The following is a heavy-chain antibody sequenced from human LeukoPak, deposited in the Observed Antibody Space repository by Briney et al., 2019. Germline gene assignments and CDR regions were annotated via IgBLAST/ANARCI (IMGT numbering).Heavy chain of an antibody. J-gene: IGHJ4*02. Sequence: ASVKVSCKASVDTFTRYYMHWVRQAPGQGLEWMGWIDPNSGGTNYAQKFQGRVTMTRDTSISTAYMELSRLRSDDTAVYYCARMRRDAYHSFEHWGQGTLVTVSS. D-gene: IGHD5-24*01. CDR3: ARMRRDAYHSFEH. CDR1: VDTFTRYY. V-gene: IGHV1-2*02. CDR2: IDPNSGGT.